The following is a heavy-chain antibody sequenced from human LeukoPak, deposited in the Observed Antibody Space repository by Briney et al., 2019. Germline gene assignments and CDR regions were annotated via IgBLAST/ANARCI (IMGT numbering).Heavy chain of an antibody. V-gene: IGHV1-2*02. D-gene: IGHD2-2*01. CDR1: GYTLTAYY. J-gene: IGHJ6*04. Sequence: GASVKVSCKASGYTLTAYYIHWVRQAPGQGLEWMGWINPNSGGTNYAQKFQGRVTLTRDTSITTAYMELNRLRSDDTAVYYCAKARGLYCSSTSCYDCDVWGKGTTVTVSS. CDR3: AKARGLYCSSTSCYDCDV. CDR2: INPNSGGT.